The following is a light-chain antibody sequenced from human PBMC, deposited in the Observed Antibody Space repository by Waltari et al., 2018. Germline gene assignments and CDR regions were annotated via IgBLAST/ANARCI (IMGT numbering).Light chain of an antibody. CDR3: YQYYSLPPGT. J-gene: IGKJ1*01. CDR1: QSVLFSSNNENY. Sequence: DIVMTQSPASLAVSLGERATINCKSSQSVLFSSNNENYLAWYQQKPGQPPKLLIYWASTRESGVPDRFSGSGSGTDFTLTISSLQAEDVAVYYCYQYYSLPPGTFGLGTKVEIK. CDR2: WAS. V-gene: IGKV4-1*01.